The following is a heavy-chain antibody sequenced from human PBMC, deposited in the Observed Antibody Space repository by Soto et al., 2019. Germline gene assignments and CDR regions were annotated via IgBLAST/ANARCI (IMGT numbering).Heavy chain of an antibody. CDR3: ARSGYSYGPNMD. CDR2: FIPIFGTA. CDR1: RGSFSASG. D-gene: IGHD5-18*01. V-gene: IGHV1-69*01. Sequence: QVQLVQSGAEVKKPGSSAKVSCRAGRGSFSASGFSWVRQAPGQGLEWVGGFIPIFGTANYAQKFQDRVTMTADESTSTVYMELRGLRFEDTALYYCARSGYSYGPNMDWGQGTLVTVST. J-gene: IGHJ4*02.